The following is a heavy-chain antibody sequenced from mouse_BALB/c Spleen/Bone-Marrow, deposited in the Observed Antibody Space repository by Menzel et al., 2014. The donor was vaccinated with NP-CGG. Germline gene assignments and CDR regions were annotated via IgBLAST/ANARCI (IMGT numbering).Heavy chain of an antibody. J-gene: IGHJ2*01. CDR1: GFNIKDTY. Sequence: EVQLQQSGAELVKPGASVKLSCTASGFNIKDTYMHWVKQRPEQGLEWIGRVDPANGNTKYDPKFQGEATITADTSSNPAFLQLSSLTSEDPAVYYCARYRLGTYFDYWGQGPTLTVSS. CDR2: VDPANGNT. CDR3: ARYRLGTYFDY. D-gene: IGHD2-14*01. V-gene: IGHV14-3*02.